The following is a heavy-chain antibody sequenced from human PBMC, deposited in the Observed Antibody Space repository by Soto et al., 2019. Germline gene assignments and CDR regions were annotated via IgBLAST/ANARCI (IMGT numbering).Heavy chain of an antibody. CDR1: GGSISPYY. V-gene: IGHV4-59*01. J-gene: IGHJ6*03. CDR3: ARKGAAASYAHYYMDV. Sequence: SETLSLTCTVSGGSISPYYGSWIRQPPGKGLEWIGYVYYSGNTNYNPSLESRVTISVDTSRNRFSLNLTSATAADTAVYYCARKGAAASYAHYYMDVWGRGTAVTVSS. D-gene: IGHD6-13*01. CDR2: VYYSGNT.